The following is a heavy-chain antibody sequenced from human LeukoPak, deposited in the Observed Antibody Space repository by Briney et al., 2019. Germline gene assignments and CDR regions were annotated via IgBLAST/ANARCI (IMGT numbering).Heavy chain of an antibody. CDR1: GYTFTRHY. J-gene: IGHJ5*02. Sequence: ASVKVSCKSSGYTFTRHYLHWVRQAPGQGLEWMGLINPRGTATRYAESFQGRLTLTRDLSTSTDYMELSSLRSDDTAVYFCARDTSEGDYAWWFDPWGQGTLVTVAS. CDR2: INPRGTAT. V-gene: IGHV1-46*01. D-gene: IGHD3-16*01. CDR3: ARDTSEGDYAWWFDP.